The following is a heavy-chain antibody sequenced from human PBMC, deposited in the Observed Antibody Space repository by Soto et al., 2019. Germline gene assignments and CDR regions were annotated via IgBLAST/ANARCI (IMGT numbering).Heavy chain of an antibody. CDR2: INHSGST. Sequence: SETLSLTCAVYGGSFSGYYWSWIRQPPGKGLEWIGEINHSGSTNYNPSLKSRVTISVDTSKNQFSLKLSSVTAADTAVYYCASHYCSGGSCYSWFPDYWGQGTLVTAPQ. CDR3: ASHYCSGGSCYSWFPDY. D-gene: IGHD2-15*01. J-gene: IGHJ4*02. CDR1: GGSFSGYY. V-gene: IGHV4-34*01.